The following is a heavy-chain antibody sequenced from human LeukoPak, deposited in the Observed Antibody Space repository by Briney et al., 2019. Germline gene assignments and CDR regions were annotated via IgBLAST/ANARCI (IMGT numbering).Heavy chain of an antibody. J-gene: IGHJ4*02. CDR1: GFSFSNSA. Sequence: PGGSLRLSCAASGFSFSNSAMSWVRQAPGKGLEWVSAISGSGGSTYYADSVKGRFTISRDNSKNTLFLQTNSLRAEDTAVYYCASHRGYSGYEKTAAGTFLYWGQGTLVTVSS. CDR3: ASHRGYSGYEKTAAGTFLY. D-gene: IGHD5-12*01. CDR2: ISGSGGST. V-gene: IGHV3-23*01.